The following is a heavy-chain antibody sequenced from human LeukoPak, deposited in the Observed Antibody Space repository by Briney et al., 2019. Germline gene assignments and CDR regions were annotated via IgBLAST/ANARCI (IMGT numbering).Heavy chain of an antibody. Sequence: SETLSLTCSVSGGSISSYYWSWIRQPPGKGLEWIGYIFYSGSTKYNPSLKSRVTISVDTSKNQFSLKLSSVTAADTAVYYCARDLRDGYNRDAFDIWGQGTMVTVSS. V-gene: IGHV4-59*01. CDR3: ARDLRDGYNRDAFDI. D-gene: IGHD5-24*01. CDR1: GGSISSYY. J-gene: IGHJ3*02. CDR2: IFYSGST.